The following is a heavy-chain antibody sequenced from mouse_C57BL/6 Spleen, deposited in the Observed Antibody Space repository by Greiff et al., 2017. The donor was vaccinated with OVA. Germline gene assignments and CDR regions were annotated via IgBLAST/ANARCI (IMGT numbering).Heavy chain of an antibody. Sequence: QVQLKQPGAELVMPGASVKLSCKASGYPFTSYWMHWVKQRPGQGLEWIGEIDPSDSYTNYNQKFKGKSPLTVDKSSSTAYMQLSSLTAEDSAVNYCAFCYGRDYAMDYWGQGTSVTVSS. CDR1: GYPFTSYW. V-gene: IGHV1-69*01. CDR2: IDPSDSYT. CDR3: AFCYGRDYAMDY. D-gene: IGHD2-1*01. J-gene: IGHJ4*01.